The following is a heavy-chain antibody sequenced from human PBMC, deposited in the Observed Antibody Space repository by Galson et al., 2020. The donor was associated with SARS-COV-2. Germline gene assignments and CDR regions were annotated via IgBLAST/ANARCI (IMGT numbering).Heavy chain of an antibody. Sequence: GGSLRLSCAASGFTFSTYAMHWVRQAPDKGLEWVAVISYDGSNKYYADSVKGRFTISRDNSKNTVYLQMSSLRAEDTSVYYCARIWDSNWYFELWGRGTLVTVSS. CDR2: ISYDGSNK. J-gene: IGHJ2*01. CDR3: ARIWDSNWYFEL. CDR1: GFTFSTYA. V-gene: IGHV3-30*04. D-gene: IGHD6-13*01.